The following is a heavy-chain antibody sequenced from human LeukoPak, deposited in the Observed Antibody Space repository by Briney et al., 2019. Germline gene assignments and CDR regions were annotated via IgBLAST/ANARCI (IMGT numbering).Heavy chain of an antibody. V-gene: IGHV3-66*01. Sequence: GGSLRLSCAASGFTVSSNYMSWVRQAPGKGLEWVSVIYSGGSTYYADSVKGRFTISRDNSKNTLYLQMNSLRAEDTAVYYCARDGAIQLWPNFDYWGQGTLVTVSS. CDR1: GFTVSSNY. D-gene: IGHD5-18*01. CDR2: IYSGGST. J-gene: IGHJ4*02. CDR3: ARDGAIQLWPNFDY.